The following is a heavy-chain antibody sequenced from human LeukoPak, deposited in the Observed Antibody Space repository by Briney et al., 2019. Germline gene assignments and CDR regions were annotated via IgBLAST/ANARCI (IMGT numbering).Heavy chain of an antibody. D-gene: IGHD3-22*01. Sequence: ASVKVSCKASGGTFSSYAISWVRQAPGQGLEWMGRIIPIFGIANYAQKFQGRVTITADKSMSTAYMELSSLRSEDTAVYYCAREGITMIVVAPLDYYYYGMDVWGQGTTVTVSS. CDR3: AREGITMIVVAPLDYYYYGMDV. J-gene: IGHJ6*02. V-gene: IGHV1-69*04. CDR2: IIPIFGIA. CDR1: GGTFSSYA.